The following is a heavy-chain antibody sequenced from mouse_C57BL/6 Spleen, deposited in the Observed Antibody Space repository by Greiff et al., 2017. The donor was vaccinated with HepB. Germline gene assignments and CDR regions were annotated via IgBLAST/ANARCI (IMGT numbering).Heavy chain of an antibody. D-gene: IGHD2-4*01. J-gene: IGHJ1*03. V-gene: IGHV7-3*01. CDR2: IRNKANGYTT. CDR1: GFTFTDYY. CDR3: ARYHYDCDVYCYIDV. Sequence: EVMLVESGGGLVQPGGSLSLSCAASGFTFTDYYMSWVRQPPGKALEWLGFIRNKANGYTTEYSASVKDQFTISRDNSQNILYLQMNALRAEDSATYYCARYHYDCDVYCYIDVWGTGTTVTVSS.